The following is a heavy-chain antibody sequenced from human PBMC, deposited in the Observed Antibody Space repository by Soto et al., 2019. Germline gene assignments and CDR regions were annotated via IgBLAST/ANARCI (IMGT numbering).Heavy chain of an antibody. CDR3: ARHRKLVPGEDS. J-gene: IGHJ4*02. D-gene: IGHD2-8*02. V-gene: IGHV3-11*01. CDR1: GFTFIDYY. Sequence: GGSLRLSCAASGFTFIDYYMSWIRQVPGKGLEWVAYIDSSDSTIFYTDSVRGRFTVSRDNAENSVYLQMDSLRADDTGVYYCARHRKLVPGEDSWGRGTLVTVSS. CDR2: IDSSDSTI.